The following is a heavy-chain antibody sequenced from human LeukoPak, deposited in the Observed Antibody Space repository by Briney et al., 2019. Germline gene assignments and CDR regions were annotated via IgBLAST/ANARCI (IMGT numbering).Heavy chain of an antibody. V-gene: IGHV3-23*01. D-gene: IGHD6-13*01. Sequence: GGSLRLSCAASGFTFSSYAMSWVRQAPGKGLEWVSGISGSGVTTYYADSVKGRFTISRDNSKNAVYLQINSLRAEDTAVYHCAKGFPGHSSPPLGLDYWGQGALVTVSS. J-gene: IGHJ4*02. CDR2: ISGSGVTT. CDR1: GFTFSSYA. CDR3: AKGFPGHSSPPLGLDY.